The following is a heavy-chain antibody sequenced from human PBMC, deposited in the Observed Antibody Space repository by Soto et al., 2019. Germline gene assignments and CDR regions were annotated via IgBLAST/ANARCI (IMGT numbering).Heavy chain of an antibody. Sequence: QVQLVQSGAEVKKPGASVKVSCKASGYTFTSYYMHWVRQAPGQGLEWMGIINPSGGSTSYAQKFQGRVTMTRDTSTSTVYMELSSLRSEDTAVYYCARSPRAGYSSSWYEEAWGQGTLVTVSS. J-gene: IGHJ5*02. CDR1: GYTFTSYY. CDR2: INPSGGST. D-gene: IGHD6-13*01. V-gene: IGHV1-46*01. CDR3: ARSPRAGYSSSWYEEA.